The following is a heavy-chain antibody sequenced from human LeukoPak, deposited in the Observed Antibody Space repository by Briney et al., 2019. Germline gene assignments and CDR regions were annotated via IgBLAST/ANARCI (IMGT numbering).Heavy chain of an antibody. J-gene: IGHJ6*03. CDR1: GYTFSDYY. CDR2: ISSIGSTI. D-gene: IGHD6-19*01. Sequence: PGGSLRLSCAASGYTFSDYYMSWIRQAPGKGLEWVSYISSIGSTIYYADSVKGRFTISRDNAKNSLYLQMNSLRAEDTAVYYCAKNPKDGYSSGWYKRYYYYYMDVWGKGTTVTISS. V-gene: IGHV3-11*01. CDR3: AKNPKDGYSSGWYKRYYYYYMDV.